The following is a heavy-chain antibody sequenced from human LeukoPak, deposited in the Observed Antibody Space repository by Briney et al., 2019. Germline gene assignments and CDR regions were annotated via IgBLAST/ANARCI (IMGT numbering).Heavy chain of an antibody. D-gene: IGHD5-18*01. CDR1: GFTFSNYA. CDR2: ISGAGGST. V-gene: IGHV3-23*01. CDR3: ACGYSYGPFDY. Sequence: GGSLRLSCTSSGFTFSNYAMTWVRQAPGKGLEWVSTISGAGGSTYYADSVEGRFTISRDNSKNTLSLQMNSLRAEDTAVYYCACGYSYGPFDYWGQGTLVTVSS. J-gene: IGHJ4*02.